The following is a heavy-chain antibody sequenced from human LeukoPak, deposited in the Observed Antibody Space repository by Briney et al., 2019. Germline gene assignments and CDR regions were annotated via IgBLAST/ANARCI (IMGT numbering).Heavy chain of an antibody. CDR3: ARTLSDSGLSY. CDR2: ITPSSDST. J-gene: IGHJ4*02. V-gene: IGHV1-46*01. Sequence: AAGKVSCKSSGYTFTSYYIHWVRQAPGQGLEWMGKITPSSDSTNYAQKFQGRVTMTTDTSTSTVYMELSSLRSEDSAVYYCARTLSDSGLSYWGQGTLVTVSS. CDR1: GYTFTSYY. D-gene: IGHD3/OR15-3a*01.